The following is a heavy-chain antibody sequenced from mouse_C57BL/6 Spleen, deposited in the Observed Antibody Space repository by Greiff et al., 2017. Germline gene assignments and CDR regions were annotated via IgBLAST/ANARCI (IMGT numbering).Heavy chain of an antibody. CDR2: IDPSDSYT. J-gene: IGHJ2*01. D-gene: IGHD1-1*01. CDR3: ARSYYYYFDY. V-gene: IGHV1-50*01. CDR1: GYTFTSYW. Sequence: VQLQQPGAELVKPGASVKLSCKASGYTFTSYWMQWVKQRPGQGLEWIGEIDPSDSYTNYNQKFKGKATLTVDTSSSTAYMQLRSLTSDDSAVYYCARSYYYYFDYWGQGTTLTVSS.